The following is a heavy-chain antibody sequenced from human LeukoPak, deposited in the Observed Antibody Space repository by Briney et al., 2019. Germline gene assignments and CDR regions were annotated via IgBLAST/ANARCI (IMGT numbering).Heavy chain of an antibody. Sequence: GESLKISCKGSGYSFTSYWIGWVRQMPGKGLEWMGIIYPGDFDTRYSPSFQGQVTISADKSISTAYLQWSSLKASDTAMYYCARRVKYYYDSSGYDDAFDIWGQGTMVTVSS. CDR1: GYSFTSYW. D-gene: IGHD3-22*01. CDR2: IYPGDFDT. J-gene: IGHJ3*02. CDR3: ARRVKYYYDSSGYDDAFDI. V-gene: IGHV5-51*01.